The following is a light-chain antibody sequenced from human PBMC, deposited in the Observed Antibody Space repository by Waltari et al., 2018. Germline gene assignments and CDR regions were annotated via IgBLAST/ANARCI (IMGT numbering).Light chain of an antibody. CDR3: QQFFTLPS. CDR1: QSVFYRSTNKNY. V-gene: IGKV4-1*01. CDR2: WAS. Sequence: DIEVTQSPDSLAVSLGERATLNCKSSQSVFYRSTNKNYLAWYQQKPGQPPKLLIYWASPRESGVPDRFSGSGSGTDFTLTINSLQAEDVAVYYCQQFFTLPSFGPGTKVDIK. J-gene: IGKJ3*01.